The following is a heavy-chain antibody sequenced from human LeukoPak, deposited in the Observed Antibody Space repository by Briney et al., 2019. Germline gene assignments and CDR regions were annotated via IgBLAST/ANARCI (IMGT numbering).Heavy chain of an antibody. CDR2: MNPNSGNT. D-gene: IGHD2-2*01. CDR1: GYTFTSYD. J-gene: IGHJ5*02. Sequence: GASVMVSCKASGYTFTSYDINWVRQATGQGLEWMGWMNPNSGNTGYAQKFQGRVTITRNTSISTAYMELSSLRSEDTAVYYCARGLYCSSTSCHPTWGQGTLVTVSS. CDR3: ARGLYCSSTSCHPT. V-gene: IGHV1-8*03.